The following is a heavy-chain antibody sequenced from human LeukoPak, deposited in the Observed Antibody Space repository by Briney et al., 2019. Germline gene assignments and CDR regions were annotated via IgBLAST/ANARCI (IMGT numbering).Heavy chain of an antibody. D-gene: IGHD2-21*01. CDR3: ATGARRVISAPPLDH. CDR2: IKSKFDGETT. CDR1: GFTFSSYE. V-gene: IGHV3-15*01. J-gene: IGHJ4*02. Sequence: AGGSLRLSCAVSGFTFSSYEMNWVRQAPGKGLEWVGRIKSKFDGETTDYAAPVKGRITISRDDSKNTVILQMNSLKSEDTGVYYCATGARRVISAPPLDHWGQGTLVTVSS.